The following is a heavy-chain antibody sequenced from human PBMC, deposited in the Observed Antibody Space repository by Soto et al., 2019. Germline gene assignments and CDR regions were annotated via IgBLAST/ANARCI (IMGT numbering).Heavy chain of an antibody. V-gene: IGHV1-69*08. D-gene: IGHD2-15*01. Sequence: QVQLVQSGAEVKKPGSSVKVSCKASGGTFSSYTISWVRQAPGQGLEWKGRIIPILGIANYAQKVQGRVTITADKSTSTAYMELSSLRSEDTAVYYCARDSGYCSGGSCQIEGPIDNWGQGTLVTVSS. CDR2: IIPILGIA. CDR3: ARDSGYCSGGSCQIEGPIDN. CDR1: GGTFSSYT. J-gene: IGHJ4*02.